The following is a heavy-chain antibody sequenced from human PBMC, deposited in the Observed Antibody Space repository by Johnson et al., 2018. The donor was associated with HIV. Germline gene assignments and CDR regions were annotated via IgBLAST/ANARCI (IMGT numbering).Heavy chain of an antibody. CDR1: GFTFSSYT. D-gene: IGHD3-22*01. V-gene: IGHV3-30-3*01. CDR3: VRRFYDSSAFDV. J-gene: IGHJ3*01. Sequence: QVQLVESGGGVVQPGRSLRLSCAASGFTFSSYTMHWVRQAPGKGLEWVAVISYDGSNKYYGDSVKGRFTISRDNSKNTLFLQMSSLRAEDTAVYYCVRRFYDSSAFDVWGQGTLVTVSS. CDR2: ISYDGSNK.